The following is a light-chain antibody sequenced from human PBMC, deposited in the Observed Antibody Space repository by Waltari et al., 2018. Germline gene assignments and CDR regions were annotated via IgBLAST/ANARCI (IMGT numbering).Light chain of an antibody. CDR1: SRDVGAYTY. Sequence: QSALTQPASVSGSPGQSITISCTGTSRDVGAYTYISWYQQHPGKVPKVMIFDVSNRPPGVSNLFSGSKSGNTASLTISGLQAEDEADYYCTSYTSRNTLVFGSGTKVTVL. V-gene: IGLV2-14*03. CDR2: DVS. J-gene: IGLJ1*01. CDR3: TSYTSRNTLV.